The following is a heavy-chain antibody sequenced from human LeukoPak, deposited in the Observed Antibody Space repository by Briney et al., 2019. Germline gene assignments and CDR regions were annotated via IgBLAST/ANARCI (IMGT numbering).Heavy chain of an antibody. CDR3: ARAPLIDFYFHHCMDV. CDR1: GFTFDDYT. CDR2: INWNGDSI. J-gene: IGHJ6*03. Sequence: GGSLRLSCAASGFTFDDYTMHWVRQAPGKGLEWVSGINWNGDSIGYVDSVKGRFTISRDNAKNSLYLQMNTLRAEDTALYYCARAPLIDFYFHHCMDVWGKGTTVTVSS. D-gene: IGHD3-16*02. V-gene: IGHV3-20*04.